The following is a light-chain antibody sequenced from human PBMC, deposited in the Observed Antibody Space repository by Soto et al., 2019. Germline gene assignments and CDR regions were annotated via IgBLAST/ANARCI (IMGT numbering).Light chain of an antibody. CDR1: QSISSY. CDR3: QQSYSTPPSWT. Sequence: DIQMTHSPSSLSASVGDRVTITCRASQSISSYLNWYQQKPGKAPKLLIYAASSLQSGVPSRFSGSGSGTDFTLTISSLQPEDFATYYCQQSYSTPPSWTFGQGTGGYQ. CDR2: AAS. V-gene: IGKV1-39*01. J-gene: IGKJ1*01.